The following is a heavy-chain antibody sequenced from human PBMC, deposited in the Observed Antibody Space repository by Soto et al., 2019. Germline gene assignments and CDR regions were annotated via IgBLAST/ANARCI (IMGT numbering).Heavy chain of an antibody. J-gene: IGHJ4*02. CDR3: AKDAPGSGWLSDY. D-gene: IGHD3-22*01. V-gene: IGHV3-23*01. Sequence: QPGGSLRLSCAASGFTFSIYAMSWVRQAPGKGLEWVSTIGGGGGGTSYVDFVRGRFTISRDNSKNTLYLQMNSLRAEDTAVYYCAKDAPGSGWLSDYWGQGTLVTVSS. CDR2: IGGGGGGT. CDR1: GFTFSIYA.